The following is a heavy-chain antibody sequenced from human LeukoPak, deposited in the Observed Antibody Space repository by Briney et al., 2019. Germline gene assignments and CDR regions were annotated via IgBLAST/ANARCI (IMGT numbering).Heavy chain of an antibody. CDR2: ISGSGGST. J-gene: IGHJ4*02. CDR1: GFTFSSYA. D-gene: IGHD3-10*01. V-gene: IGHV3-23*01. CDR3: AKPITMVRGVQVSFDY. Sequence: GGSLRLSCAASGFTFSSYAMSWVRQAPGKGREWVSAISGSGGSTYYADSVKGRFTISRDNSKNTLYLQMNSLRAEETAVYYCAKPITMVRGVQVSFDYWGQGTLVTVSS.